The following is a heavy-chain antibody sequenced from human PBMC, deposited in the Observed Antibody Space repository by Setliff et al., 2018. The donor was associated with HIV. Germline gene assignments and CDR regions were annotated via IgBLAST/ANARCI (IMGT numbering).Heavy chain of an antibody. CDR1: GFTFGEYP. CDR2: IRTKTYRGTT. J-gene: IGHJ5*02. CDR3: TRGARPTDEYVWFDP. Sequence: PWGSLRLSCVTSGFTFGEYPMSWFRQSPGKGLEWVSYIRTKTYRGTTEYAASVEGRFTISRDDSKGIAYLQMNDLKTEDTGLYYCTRGARPTDEYVWFDPWGQGTLVTVSS. V-gene: IGHV3-49*03. D-gene: IGHD4-17*01.